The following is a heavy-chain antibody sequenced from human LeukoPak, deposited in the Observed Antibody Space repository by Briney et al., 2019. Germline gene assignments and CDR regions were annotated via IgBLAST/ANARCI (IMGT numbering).Heavy chain of an antibody. D-gene: IGHD5-24*01. J-gene: IGHJ3*02. CDR2: ISAYNGNT. CDR1: GYTFTSYY. CDR3: ARGATGRAGYNPLAWDAFDI. Sequence: ASVKVSCKASGYTFTSYYMHWVRQAPGQGLEWMGWISAYNGNTNYAQKLQGRVTMTTDTSTSTAYMELRSLRSDDTAMYYCARGATGRAGYNPLAWDAFDIWGQGTMVTVSS. V-gene: IGHV1-18*04.